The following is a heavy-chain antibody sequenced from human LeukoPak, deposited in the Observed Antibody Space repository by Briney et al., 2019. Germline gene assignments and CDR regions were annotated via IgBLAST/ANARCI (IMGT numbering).Heavy chain of an antibody. Sequence: ASVKVSCKASGYTFTSYYMHWVRQAPGQGLEWMGIINPSGGSTSYAQKFQGRVTMTRDTSTSTVYMELSSLRSEDTAVYYCARDPQHPSKSWLLYGNNWFDPWGQGTLVTVSS. CDR1: GYTFTSYY. J-gene: IGHJ5*02. V-gene: IGHV1-46*01. CDR3: ARDPQHPSKSWLLYGNNWFDP. D-gene: IGHD2-2*02. CDR2: INPSGGST.